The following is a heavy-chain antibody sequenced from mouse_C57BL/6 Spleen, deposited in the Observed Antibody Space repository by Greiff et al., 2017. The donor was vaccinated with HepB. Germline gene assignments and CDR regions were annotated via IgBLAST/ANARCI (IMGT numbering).Heavy chain of an antibody. CDR2: ILPGSGST. CDR1: GYTFTGYW. Sequence: LVESGAELMKPGASVKLSCKATGYTFTGYWIEWVKQRPGHGLEWIGEILPGSGSTNDNEKFKGKATFTAETSSNTAYMELSSLTTEDSAIYYWSRSGLRSSTRYYAMDYWGQGASVTVSS. V-gene: IGHV1-9*01. J-gene: IGHJ4*01. CDR3: SRSGLRSSTRYYAMDY. D-gene: IGHD1-1*01.